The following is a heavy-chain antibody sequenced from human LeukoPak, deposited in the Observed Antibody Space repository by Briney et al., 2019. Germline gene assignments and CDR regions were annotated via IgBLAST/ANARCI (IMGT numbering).Heavy chain of an antibody. CDR3: ARSGYDYVWGSYRPDSYFDY. Sequence: PGGSLRLSSAASGFTFTSHAMSWVRQAPGKGLEWVSAIIGSVGNTYYAASVKGGFTFSRDNSKNTLYLQMKSPRAEDTGVYYCARSGYDYVWGSYRPDSYFDYWGQGTLVTVSS. V-gene: IGHV3-23*01. CDR2: IIGSVGNT. CDR1: GFTFTSHA. J-gene: IGHJ4*02. D-gene: IGHD3-16*02.